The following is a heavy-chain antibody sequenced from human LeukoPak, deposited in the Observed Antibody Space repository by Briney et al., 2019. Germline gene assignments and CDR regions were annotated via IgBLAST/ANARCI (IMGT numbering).Heavy chain of an antibody. CDR1: GGSFSSYY. CDR2: IYYSGST. D-gene: IGHD3-16*01. J-gene: IGHJ3*02. Sequence: SETLSLTCAVYGGSFSSYYWSWIRQPPGKGLEWIGYIYYSGSTNYNPSLKSRGTISVDTSKNQFSLKLSSVTAADTAVYYCAREPGGSWAFDIWGQGTMVTVSS. V-gene: IGHV4-59*01. CDR3: AREPGGSWAFDI.